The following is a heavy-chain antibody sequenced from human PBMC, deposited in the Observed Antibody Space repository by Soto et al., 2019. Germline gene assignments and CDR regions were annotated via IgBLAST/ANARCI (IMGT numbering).Heavy chain of an antibody. D-gene: IGHD2-2*01. Sequence: ASVKVSCKTSGYSFTKYGLHWVRQAPGQRLEWMGWINPGNGDTKYSQKFQGRVTITRDTSATTAYMELSSLRSEDSAVFYCARTDCSSTSCYNYYYYGTDVCGQATTVTVSS. CDR2: INPGNGDT. CDR3: ARTDCSSTSCYNYYYYGTDV. V-gene: IGHV1-3*01. J-gene: IGHJ6*02. CDR1: GYSFTKYG.